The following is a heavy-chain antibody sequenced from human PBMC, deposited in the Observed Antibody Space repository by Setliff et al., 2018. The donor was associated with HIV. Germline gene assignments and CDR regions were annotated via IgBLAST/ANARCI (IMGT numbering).Heavy chain of an antibody. D-gene: IGHD3-16*02. J-gene: IGHJ3*02. Sequence: PSETLSLTCAVYGGSFSGYYWSWIRQPPGKGLEWIGEINHSGSTNYNPSLKSRVTISVDTSKNQFSLKLSSVTAADTAVYYWARGRGVYDYVWGSYRYKGAFDIWGQGTMVPSPQ. CDR3: ARGRGVYDYVWGSYRYKGAFDI. CDR1: GGSFSGYY. CDR2: INHSGST. V-gene: IGHV4-34*01.